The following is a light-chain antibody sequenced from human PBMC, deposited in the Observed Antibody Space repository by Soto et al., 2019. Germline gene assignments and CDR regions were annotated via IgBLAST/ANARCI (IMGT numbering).Light chain of an antibody. CDR2: DAS. Sequence: EIVLTQSPATLSLSPGERATLSCRASQSVSSYLAWYQQKPGQAPRLLIYDASNRATGIPARFSGSGSGTVFTLTISSLEPEDFAVYYCQQRSNWPLTFGGGTTVEIK. V-gene: IGKV3-11*01. CDR3: QQRSNWPLT. CDR1: QSVSSY. J-gene: IGKJ4*01.